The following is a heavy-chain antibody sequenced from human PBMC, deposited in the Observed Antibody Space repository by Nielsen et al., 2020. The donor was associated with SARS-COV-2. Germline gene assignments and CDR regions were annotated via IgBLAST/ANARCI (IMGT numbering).Heavy chain of an antibody. CDR2: IWYDGSNK. CDR3: AREAYYDSSGYYYSGDAFDI. J-gene: IGHJ3*02. V-gene: IGHV3-33*01. D-gene: IGHD3-22*01. Sequence: VRQMPGKGLEWVAVIWYDGSNKYYADSVKGRFTISRDNSKNTLYLQMNSLRAEDTAVYYCAREAYYDSSGYYYSGDAFDIWGQGTMVTVSS.